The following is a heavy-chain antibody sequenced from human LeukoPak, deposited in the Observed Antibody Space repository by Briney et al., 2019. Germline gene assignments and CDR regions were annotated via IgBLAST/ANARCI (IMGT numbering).Heavy chain of an antibody. CDR3: ARGAPAPLSSGSYYTGYYFDY. D-gene: IGHD3-10*01. Sequence: ASVKVSCKASGYTITTYAMHWGRQAPGQRLEWMGWINAGNGNTKYSQKFQGRVTITRDTSASTAYMELSSLRPEDTAVYYCARGAPAPLSSGSYYTGYYFDYWGQGTLVTVSS. CDR2: INAGNGNT. V-gene: IGHV1-3*01. J-gene: IGHJ4*02. CDR1: GYTITTYA.